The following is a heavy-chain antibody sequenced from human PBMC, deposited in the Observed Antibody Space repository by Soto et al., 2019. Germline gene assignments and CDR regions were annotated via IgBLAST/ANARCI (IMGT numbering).Heavy chain of an antibody. Sequence: QVQLVQSGAEVKKPGSSVKVSCKASGGTFSSYTISWVRQAPGQGLEWMGRIIPILGIANYAQKFQGRVTITADKSTTTAYMELSSLRSEDTAVYYCARDKGDIVVVVAATVSAFDIWGQGTMVTVSS. D-gene: IGHD2-15*01. CDR2: IIPILGIA. V-gene: IGHV1-69*08. CDR3: ARDKGDIVVVVAATVSAFDI. CDR1: GGTFSSYT. J-gene: IGHJ3*02.